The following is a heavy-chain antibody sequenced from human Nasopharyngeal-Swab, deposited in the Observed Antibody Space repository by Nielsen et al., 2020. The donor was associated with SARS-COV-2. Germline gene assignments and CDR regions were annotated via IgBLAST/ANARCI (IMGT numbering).Heavy chain of an antibody. V-gene: IGHV4-59*01. Sequence: WIRQPPGKGLEWIGYIYYGGSTNYNPSLKSRVTISVNTSKNQFSHKLSSGTAADTAVYYCAREKTHYDSSGYYYLWFDPWGQGTLVTVSS. J-gene: IGHJ5*02. CDR3: AREKTHYDSSGYYYLWFDP. D-gene: IGHD3-22*01. CDR2: IYYGGST.